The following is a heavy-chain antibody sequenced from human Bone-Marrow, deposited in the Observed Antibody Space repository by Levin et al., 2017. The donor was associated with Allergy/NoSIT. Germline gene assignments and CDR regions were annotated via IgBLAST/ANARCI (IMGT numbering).Heavy chain of an antibody. CDR3: ARLVVGAKGWFAP. D-gene: IGHD2-21*01. CDR2: ISTDTGNR. J-gene: IGHJ5*02. CDR1: GYTFRNYG. V-gene: IGHV1-18*01. Sequence: ASVKVSCKASGYTFRNYGISWVRQAPGRGLEWLGWISTDTGNRHYAQNLQGRVTMPTDTSTDTAHLELRSLRSDDPAIYYCARLVVGAKGWFAPWGQGTAVTVSS.